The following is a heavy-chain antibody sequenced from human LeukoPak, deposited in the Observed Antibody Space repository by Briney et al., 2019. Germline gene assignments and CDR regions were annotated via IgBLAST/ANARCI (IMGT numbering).Heavy chain of an antibody. CDR1: GFHFSRFT. CDR3: VYCSSISCGLY. D-gene: IGHD2-2*01. Sequence: GSLGLSFAASGFHFSRFTMNWVRPAPGKGLEWVSSISGSSSYIYYADSVKGRFTISRDNAKNSLYLQMNSLRAEDTAVYYCVYCSSISCGLYWGQGTLVTVSS. J-gene: IGHJ4*02. V-gene: IGHV3-21*01. CDR2: ISGSSSYI.